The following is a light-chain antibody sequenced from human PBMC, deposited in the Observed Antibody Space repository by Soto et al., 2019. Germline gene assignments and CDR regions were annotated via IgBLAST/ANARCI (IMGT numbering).Light chain of an antibody. CDR3: SSYTGSSTYVV. CDR1: SSDVGGYNN. J-gene: IGLJ2*01. V-gene: IGLV2-14*01. CDR2: DVS. Sequence: QSVLTQPASVSGSPGQSITISCTGTSSDVGGYNNVSWYQQHPGKAPKLMIYDVSNRPSGVSNRFSGSKSGNTASLTISGLQAEDEADYYCSSYTGSSTYVVFGGGPKLTVL.